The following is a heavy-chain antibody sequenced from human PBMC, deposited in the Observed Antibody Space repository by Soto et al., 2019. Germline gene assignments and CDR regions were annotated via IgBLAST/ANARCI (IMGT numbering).Heavy chain of an antibody. CDR3: ARALRDGDYAGLNAFDI. CDR1: GYTFTGYY. J-gene: IGHJ3*02. D-gene: IGHD4-17*01. Sequence: QVQLVQSGAEVKKPGATVKVSCKASGYTFTGYYMHWVRQAPGQGLEWLGWINPNSGGTNYAQKFQGWVTMTRDTSISTAYMELSRLRSDDTAVYYCARALRDGDYAGLNAFDIWGQGTMVTVSS. CDR2: INPNSGGT. V-gene: IGHV1-2*04.